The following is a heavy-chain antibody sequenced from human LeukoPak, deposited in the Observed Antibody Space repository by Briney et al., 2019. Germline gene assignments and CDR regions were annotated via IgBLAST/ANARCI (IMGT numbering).Heavy chain of an antibody. CDR3: ATSSIAELVLGYYYGMDV. J-gene: IGHJ6*02. CDR2: INHSGST. V-gene: IGHV4-34*01. D-gene: IGHD6-6*01. CDR1: GGSFSGYY. Sequence: SETLSLTCAVYGGSFSGYYWSWIRQPPGKGLEWIGEINHSGSTNYNPSLKSRVTISVDTSKNQFSLKLSSVTAADTAVYYCATSSIAELVLGYYYGMDVWGQGTTVTVSS.